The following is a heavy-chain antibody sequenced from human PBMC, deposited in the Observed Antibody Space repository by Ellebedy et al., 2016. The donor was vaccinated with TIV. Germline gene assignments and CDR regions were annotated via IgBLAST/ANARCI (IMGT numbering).Heavy chain of an antibody. CDR2: VYYTGST. Sequence: MPGGSLRFSCTVSGGSVSSTSDYWAWVRQPPGKGLEWIGSVYYTGSTYYNPSLKSRVTLSVDTSKNQFSLKLSSVTATDPAVYYCARHSAYSESGGGGIDYWGQGTLVTVSS. D-gene: IGHD1-26*01. J-gene: IGHJ4*02. V-gene: IGHV4-39*01. CDR3: ARHSAYSESGGGGIDY. CDR1: GGSVSSTSDY.